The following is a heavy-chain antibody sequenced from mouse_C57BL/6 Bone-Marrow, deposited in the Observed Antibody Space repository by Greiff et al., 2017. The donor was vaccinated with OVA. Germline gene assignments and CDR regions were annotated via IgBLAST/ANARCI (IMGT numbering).Heavy chain of an antibody. J-gene: IGHJ3*01. CDR1: GYSITSGYY. V-gene: IGHV3-6*01. Sequence: EVKLQESGPGLVKPSQSLSLTCSVTGYSITSGYYWNWIRQFPGNKLEWMGYISYDGSNNYNPSLKNRISITRDTSKNQFFLKLNSVTTEDTATYYCARGIYDGYSWGQGTLVTVSA. CDR2: ISYDGSN. CDR3: ARGIYDGYS. D-gene: IGHD2-3*01.